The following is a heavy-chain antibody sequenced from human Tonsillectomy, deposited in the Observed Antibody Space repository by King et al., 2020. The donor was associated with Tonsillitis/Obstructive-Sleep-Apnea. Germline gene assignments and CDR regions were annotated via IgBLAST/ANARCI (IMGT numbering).Heavy chain of an antibody. V-gene: IGHV4-30-4*01. J-gene: IGHJ5*02. Sequence: WSWIRQPPGKGLEWIGDIYDSGSTYYNPSLKIRVTISVDTSKNQFSLKLSSLTAAETAVYYCDRQVEYYDRERNPSWFEPWGKGTLVTVS. CDR2: IYDSGST. CDR3: DRQVEYYDRERNPSWFEP. D-gene: IGHD3-22*01.